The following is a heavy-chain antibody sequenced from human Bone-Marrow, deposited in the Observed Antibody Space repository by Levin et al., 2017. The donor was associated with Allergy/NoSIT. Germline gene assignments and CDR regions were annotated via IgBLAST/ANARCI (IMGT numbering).Heavy chain of an antibody. CDR3: ARGLWFGELSDLTGFDH. CDR1: GYTFIGYY. Sequence: ASVKVSCKASGYTFIGYYIHWVRQAPGQGLEWLGIIKPSGGDTSYAQKFQGRVTMTRDTSTSTVYMKLSSLRSEDTASYYCARGLWFGELSDLTGFDHWGQGTLVTVSS. D-gene: IGHD3-10*01. J-gene: IGHJ4*02. CDR2: IKPSGGDT. V-gene: IGHV1-46*01.